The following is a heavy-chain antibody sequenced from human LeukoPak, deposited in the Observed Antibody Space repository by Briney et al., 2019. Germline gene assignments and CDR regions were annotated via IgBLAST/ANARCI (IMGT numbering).Heavy chain of an antibody. CDR2: INPSGGST. CDR3: ARELRYFGWLAYYYYYGMDV. Sequence: ASVKVSCKASGYTFTSYYMHWVRQAPGQGLEWMGIINPSGGSTSYAQKFQGRVTMTRDTSTSTVYMELSSLRSEDTAVYYCARELRYFGWLAYYYYYGMDVWGKGTTVTVSS. J-gene: IGHJ6*04. D-gene: IGHD3-9*01. V-gene: IGHV1-46*01. CDR1: GYTFTSYY.